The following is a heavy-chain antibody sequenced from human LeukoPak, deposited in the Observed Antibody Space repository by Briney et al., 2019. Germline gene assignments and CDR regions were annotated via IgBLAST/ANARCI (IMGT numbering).Heavy chain of an antibody. V-gene: IGHV3-33*08. Sequence: GGSLRLSCAASGFTFSSYSMNWVRQAPGKGLEWVAVIWYDGSNKYYADSVKGRFTISRDNSKNTLYLQMNSLRAEDTAVYYCARDDYDFWSGYLGASIDYWGQGTLVTVSS. CDR1: GFTFSSYS. J-gene: IGHJ4*02. CDR3: ARDDYDFWSGYLGASIDY. CDR2: IWYDGSNK. D-gene: IGHD3-3*01.